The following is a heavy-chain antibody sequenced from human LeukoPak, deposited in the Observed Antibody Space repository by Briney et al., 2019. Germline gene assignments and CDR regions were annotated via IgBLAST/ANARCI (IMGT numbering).Heavy chain of an antibody. CDR2: IYHSGNT. D-gene: IGHD3-22*01. CDR1: GGSISSGGYS. J-gene: IGHJ5*02. CDR3: AREIGWFDP. Sequence: PSQTLSLTCAVSGGSISSGGYSWRWIRQPPGKGLEWIGYIYHSGNTYYHPSIKSRVSISVDRSKNRFSLKLSSVTAADTALDYCAREIGWFDPWGPGTLVTVSS. V-gene: IGHV4-30-2*01.